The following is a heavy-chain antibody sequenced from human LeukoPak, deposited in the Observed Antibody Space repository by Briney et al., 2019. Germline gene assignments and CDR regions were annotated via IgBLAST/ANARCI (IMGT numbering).Heavy chain of an antibody. V-gene: IGHV3-21*01. CDR3: ASQDIVVVPAAMQGPFDY. CDR1: GFTFSSYS. D-gene: IGHD2-2*01. J-gene: IGHJ4*02. CDR2: ISSSSSYI. Sequence: PGGSLRLSCAASGFTFSSYSMNWVRQAPGKGLEWVSSISSSSSYIYYADSVKGRFTISRDNAKNSLYLQMNSLRAEDTAVYYCASQDIVVVPAAMQGPFDYWSQGTLVTVSS.